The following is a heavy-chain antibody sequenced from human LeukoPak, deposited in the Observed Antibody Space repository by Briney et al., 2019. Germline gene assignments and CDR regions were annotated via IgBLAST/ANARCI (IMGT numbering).Heavy chain of an antibody. V-gene: IGHV3-48*03. D-gene: IGHD3-10*02. CDR2: ISSSGSTI. Sequence: GGSLRLSCAASGFTFSSYEMNWVRQAPEEGLEWVSYISSSGSTIYYPDSVKGRFTISRDNAKHSLYLQMNSLRAEDTAVYYCAELGITMIGGVWGKGTTVTIAS. CDR3: AELGITMIGGV. CDR1: GFTFSSYE. J-gene: IGHJ6*04.